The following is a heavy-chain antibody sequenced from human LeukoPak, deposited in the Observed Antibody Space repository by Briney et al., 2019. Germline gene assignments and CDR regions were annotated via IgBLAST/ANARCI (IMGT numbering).Heavy chain of an antibody. Sequence: GGSLRLSCAASGFTFSSYAMHWVRQATGKGLEWVAVISYDGSNKYYADSEKGRFTISRDNSKNTLYLQMNSLRAEDTAVYFCASGKYRYGDNWFDPWGQGTLVTVSS. CDR3: ASGKYRYGDNWFDP. CDR2: ISYDGSNK. J-gene: IGHJ5*02. V-gene: IGHV3-30*04. CDR1: GFTFSSYA. D-gene: IGHD5-18*01.